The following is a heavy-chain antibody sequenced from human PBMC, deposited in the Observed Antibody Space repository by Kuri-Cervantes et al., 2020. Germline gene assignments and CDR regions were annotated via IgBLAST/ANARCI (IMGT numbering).Heavy chain of an antibody. V-gene: IGHV4-39*07. Sequence: SETLSLTCTVSGGSISSSSYYWGWIRQPPGKGLEWIGSIYYSGSTCYNPTLKSRVTISVDTSKNQFSLKLSSVTAADTAVYYCASAMDYYEAFDYWGQGTLVTVSS. J-gene: IGHJ4*02. CDR3: ASAMDYYEAFDY. CDR1: GGSISSSSYY. D-gene: IGHD3-16*01. CDR2: IYYSGST.